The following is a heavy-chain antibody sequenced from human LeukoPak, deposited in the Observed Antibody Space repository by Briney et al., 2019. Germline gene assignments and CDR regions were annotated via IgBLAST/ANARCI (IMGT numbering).Heavy chain of an antibody. CDR3: ARVVRGRSEWLLLQSYYYYMDV. J-gene: IGHJ6*03. CDR1: GYTFTNFD. D-gene: IGHD3-22*01. Sequence: ASVKVSCKASGYTFTNFDINWVRQAAGQGLEWMGWMNPNSGNTGYAQKFQGRVTMTRNTSISTAYMELGSLRSEDTAVYYCARVVRGRSEWLLLQSYYYYMDVWGKGTTVTISS. V-gene: IGHV1-8*01. CDR2: MNPNSGNT.